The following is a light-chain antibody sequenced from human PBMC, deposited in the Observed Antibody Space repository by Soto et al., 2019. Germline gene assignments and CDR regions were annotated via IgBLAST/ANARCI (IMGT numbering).Light chain of an antibody. CDR1: QSVNLY. Sequence: EIVLTHSPATLSVSPGERATLCYMSSQSVNLYLAWYQQKPGQAPRLLIFGASYRAPGIPARFSGSGSGTEFNLTIRRLQSEDFAVYFRQQYDDWLRLTFGAGTKVDIK. CDR3: QQYDDWLRLT. J-gene: IGKJ4*01. V-gene: IGKV3D-15*01. CDR2: GAS.